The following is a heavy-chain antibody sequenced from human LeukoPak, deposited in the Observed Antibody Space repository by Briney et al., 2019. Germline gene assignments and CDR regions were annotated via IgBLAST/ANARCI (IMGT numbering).Heavy chain of an antibody. CDR2: ISYSGST. Sequence: SETLSLTCTVSGGSISSYYWSWIRQPPGKGLEWIACISYSGSTNYNPSLKSRVTISVDTSKNQFSLKLSSVTAADTAVYYCASYGSGSHYFDYWGQGTLVTVSS. V-gene: IGHV4-59*01. CDR1: GGSISSYY. CDR3: ASYGSGSHYFDY. J-gene: IGHJ4*02. D-gene: IGHD3-10*01.